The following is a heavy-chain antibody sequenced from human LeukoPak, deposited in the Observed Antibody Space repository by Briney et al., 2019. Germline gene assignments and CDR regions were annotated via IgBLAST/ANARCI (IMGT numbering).Heavy chain of an antibody. D-gene: IGHD4-23*01. CDR2: IYYSGST. V-gene: IGHV4-39*02. CDR1: GGSISSSSYY. J-gene: IGHJ3*02. CDR3: ARDYGGNFGGDAFDI. Sequence: KPSETLSLTCTVSGGSISSSSYYWGWIRQPPGKGLEWNGSIYYSGSTYYNPSLKSRVTISVDTSKNQFSLKLSSVTAADTAVYYCARDYGGNFGGDAFDIWGQGTMVTVSS.